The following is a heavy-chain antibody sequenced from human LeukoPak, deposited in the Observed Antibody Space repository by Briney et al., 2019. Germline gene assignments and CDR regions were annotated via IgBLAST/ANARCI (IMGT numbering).Heavy chain of an antibody. CDR3: ARVLHKRNYDSSDYYAS. J-gene: IGHJ5*02. V-gene: IGHV1-46*01. CDR2: INPSGGST. D-gene: IGHD3-22*01. CDR1: GYTFTSYY. Sequence: ASVKVSCKASGYTFTSYYMHWVRQAPGQGLEWMGIINPSGGSTSYAQKFQGRVTMTRDTSTSTVYMELSSLRSEDTAVYYCARVLHKRNYDSSDYYASWGQGTLVTVSS.